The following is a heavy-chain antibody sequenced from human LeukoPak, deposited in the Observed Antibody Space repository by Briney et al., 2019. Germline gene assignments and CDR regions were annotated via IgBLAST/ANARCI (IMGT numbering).Heavy chain of an antibody. Sequence: PGGSLRLSCAASGFTFSSYGMHWVRQAPGKGLEWVAFIRYDGSNKYYADSVKGRFTISRDNSKNTLYLQMNSLRAEDLAVYYCARSGVLMVYAIPMDVWGKGTTVTVSS. V-gene: IGHV3-30*02. J-gene: IGHJ6*04. CDR2: IRYDGSNK. CDR3: ARSGVLMVYAIPMDV. D-gene: IGHD2-8*01. CDR1: GFTFSSYG.